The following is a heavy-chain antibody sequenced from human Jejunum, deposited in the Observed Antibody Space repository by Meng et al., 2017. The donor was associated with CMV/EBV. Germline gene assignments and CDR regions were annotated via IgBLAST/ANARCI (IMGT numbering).Heavy chain of an antibody. CDR3: ARGEDSSLDY. D-gene: IGHD6-13*01. V-gene: IGHV6-1*01. CDR2: TYYRSKWYS. J-gene: IGHJ4*02. CDR1: GDSVSSNTVA. Sequence: QLQQSGPDLVTPSQTLSLTCAISGDSVSSNTVAWNWIRLSPSRGLEWLGRTYYRSKWYSEYTVSVRSRIPITPDTSKNQFSLQLTSVTPDDTAVYYCARGEDSSLDYWGQGTLVTVSS.